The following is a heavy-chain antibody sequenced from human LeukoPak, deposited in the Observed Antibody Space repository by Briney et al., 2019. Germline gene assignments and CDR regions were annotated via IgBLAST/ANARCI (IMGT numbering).Heavy chain of an antibody. CDR1: GDSIKSGGYY. V-gene: IGHV4-30-2*01. CDR3: ARGQRQGYYDILTGYYH. Sequence: SQTLSLTCTVSGDSIKSGGYYWSWIRQPPGKGLEWIGYIYHNGDTYYNPSLKSRVTISVDRSKNQFSLKLSSVTAADTAVYYCARGQRQGYYDILTGYYHWGQGTLVTVSP. CDR2: IYHNGDT. D-gene: IGHD3-9*01. J-gene: IGHJ4*02.